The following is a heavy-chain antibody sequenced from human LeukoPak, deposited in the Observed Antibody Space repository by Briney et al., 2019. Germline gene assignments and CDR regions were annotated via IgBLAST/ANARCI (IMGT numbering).Heavy chain of an antibody. V-gene: IGHV3-48*03. Sequence: GGSLRLSCAASGFTFNIYEMNWVRQAPGKGLEWVSYISSSGSTIYYADSVKGRFTISRDNAKNSLYLQMNSLRAEDAAVYYCARGPRAAMVISGYFDYWGQGTLVTVSS. J-gene: IGHJ4*02. D-gene: IGHD5-18*01. CDR1: GFTFNIYE. CDR3: ARGPRAAMVISGYFDY. CDR2: ISSSGSTI.